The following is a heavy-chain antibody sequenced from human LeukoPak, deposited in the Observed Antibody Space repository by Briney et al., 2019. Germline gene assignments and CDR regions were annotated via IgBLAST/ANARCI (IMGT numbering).Heavy chain of an antibody. V-gene: IGHV4-39*07. Sequence: PSETLSLTCTVSGGSIRSSYYYWGWIRQPPGKGLEWIGSIYDSGSTYYNPSLKSRVTISVDTSKNQFSLKLSSVTAADTAVYYCARSAGTRGIDYWGQGTLVTVSS. J-gene: IGHJ4*02. D-gene: IGHD3-16*01. CDR3: ARSAGTRGIDY. CDR2: IYDSGST. CDR1: GGSIRSSYYY.